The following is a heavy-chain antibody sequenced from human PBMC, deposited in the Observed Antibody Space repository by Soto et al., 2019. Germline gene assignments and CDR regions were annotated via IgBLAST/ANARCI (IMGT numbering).Heavy chain of an antibody. D-gene: IGHD6-13*01. CDR2: ISSSSSYI. Sequence: GGSLRLSCAASGFTFSSYSMNWVRQAPGKGLEWVSSISSSSSYIYYADSVKGRFTISRDNAKNSLYLQMNSLRAEDTAVYYCASGIAAEKFDPWGQGTLVTVSS. CDR3: ASGIAAEKFDP. J-gene: IGHJ5*02. CDR1: GFTFSSYS. V-gene: IGHV3-21*01.